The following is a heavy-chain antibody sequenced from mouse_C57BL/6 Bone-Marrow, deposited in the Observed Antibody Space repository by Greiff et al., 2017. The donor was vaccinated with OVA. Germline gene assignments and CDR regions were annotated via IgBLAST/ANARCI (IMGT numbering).Heavy chain of an antibody. Sequence: QVQLQQPGAELVKPGASVKMSCKASGYTFTSYWITWVKQRPGQGLEWIGDIYPGSGSTNYNEKFKSKATLTVDTSSSTAYMQLSSLTSEDSAVYYCARWGVYYGSSYDAMDYWGQGTSVTVSS. D-gene: IGHD1-1*01. CDR1: GYTFTSYW. CDR2: IYPGSGST. J-gene: IGHJ4*01. V-gene: IGHV1-55*01. CDR3: ARWGVYYGSSYDAMDY.